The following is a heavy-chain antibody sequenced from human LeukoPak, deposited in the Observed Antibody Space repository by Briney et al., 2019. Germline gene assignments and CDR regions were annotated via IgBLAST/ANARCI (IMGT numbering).Heavy chain of an antibody. Sequence: PGGSLRLSCAASGFTFNTYAMNWVRQAPGKGLEWVAVISYDGSNKYYADSVKGRFTISRDNSKNTLYLQMNSLRAEDTAVYYCARDRIVVVVAAPLYWGQGTLVTVSS. J-gene: IGHJ4*02. V-gene: IGHV3-30-3*01. CDR1: GFTFNTYA. CDR3: ARDRIVVVVAAPLY. D-gene: IGHD2-15*01. CDR2: ISYDGSNK.